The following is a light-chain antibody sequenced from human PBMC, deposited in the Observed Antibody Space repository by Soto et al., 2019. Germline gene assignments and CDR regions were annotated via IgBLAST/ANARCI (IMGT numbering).Light chain of an antibody. CDR1: QGVSNY. V-gene: IGKV1-27*01. CDR2: AAS. J-gene: IGKJ4*01. CDR3: QKYNSAPLT. Sequence: DIQMTQSPASLSASVGDRVTISCRASQGVSNYLAWYQQKPGKVPKLLIYAASTLQAGLPSRFSGSGSGTDFTLTISSQQPEDVATYYCQKYNSAPLTVGGGTKVEIK.